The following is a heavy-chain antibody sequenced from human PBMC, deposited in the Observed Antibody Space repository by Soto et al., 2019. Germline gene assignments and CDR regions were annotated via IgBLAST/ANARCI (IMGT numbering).Heavy chain of an antibody. Sequence: GGSLRLSCAASGFTFSSYGMHWVRQAPGKGLEWVAVIWYDGSNKYYADSVKGRFTISRDNSKNTLYLQMNSLRAEDTAVYYCARGGGLRYYYFDYWGHGTLVTVSS. J-gene: IGHJ4*01. V-gene: IGHV3-33*01. CDR3: ARGGGLRYYYFDY. CDR2: IWYDGSNK. CDR1: GFTFSSYG. D-gene: IGHD5-12*01.